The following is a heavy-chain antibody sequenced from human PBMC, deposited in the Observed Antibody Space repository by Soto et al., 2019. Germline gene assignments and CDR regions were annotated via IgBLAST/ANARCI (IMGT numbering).Heavy chain of an antibody. CDR2: IIPIFGIA. J-gene: IGHJ6*02. V-gene: IGHV1-69*13. D-gene: IGHD2-2*01. CDR3: AREDRDRETGLVPAAIDGMDV. CDR1: GGTFSRSS. Sequence: ASVKVSCKASGGTFSRSSITWVRQAPGHGLEWIGRIIPIFGIASYAQKFPGRVTITADESTSTAYMELSSLRSDDTAVCYCAREDRDRETGLVPAAIDGMDVWGQGTTVTVSS.